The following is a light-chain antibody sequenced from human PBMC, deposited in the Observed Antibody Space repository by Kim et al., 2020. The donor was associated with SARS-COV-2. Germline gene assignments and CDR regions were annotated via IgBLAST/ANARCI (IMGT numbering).Light chain of an antibody. CDR2: DAS. Sequence: SASVGDRHTITCRARQDIRNYIKGYQQKPGKAPELLIYDASNVETGVPSRFRGSGSGTDFTFTISSLQPEDIATYYCQQYDNLPLTFGGGTKLEI. J-gene: IGKJ4*01. CDR3: QQYDNLPLT. CDR1: QDIRNY. V-gene: IGKV1-33*01.